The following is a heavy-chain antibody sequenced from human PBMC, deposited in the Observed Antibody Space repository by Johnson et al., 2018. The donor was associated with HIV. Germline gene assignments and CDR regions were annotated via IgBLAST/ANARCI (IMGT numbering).Heavy chain of an antibody. D-gene: IGHD1-1*01. Sequence: QMLLVESGGGVVQPGRSLRLSCAASGFTFSDYGIHWVRQAPGKGLEWVAVVWSDGNNRYYADSVKGRFTISRDNPKNTLYLQMSSLRAEDTAVYYCASRYTVDAFDIWGQGTMVTVSS. J-gene: IGHJ3*02. V-gene: IGHV3-33*01. CDR2: VWSDGNNR. CDR3: ASRYTVDAFDI. CDR1: GFTFSDYG.